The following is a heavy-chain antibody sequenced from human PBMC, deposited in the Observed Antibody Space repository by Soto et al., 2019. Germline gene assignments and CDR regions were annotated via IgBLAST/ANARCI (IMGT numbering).Heavy chain of an antibody. CDR2: IYDSETT. CDR3: ARENFGVIIHDAFDL. J-gene: IGHJ3*01. CDR1: GGSISSGGYY. D-gene: IGHD2-8*01. V-gene: IGHV4-31*03. Sequence: SETLSLTCTVSGGSISSGGYYWSWIRQHPGRGLEWLGYIYDSETTYYNPSLESRLSISVDASKNQFSLKVTSVTPADTAVYYCARENFGVIIHDAFDLWGQGTMVTVSS.